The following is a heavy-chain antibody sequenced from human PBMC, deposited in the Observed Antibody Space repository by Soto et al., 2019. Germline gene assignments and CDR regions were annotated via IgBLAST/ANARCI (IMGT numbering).Heavy chain of an antibody. V-gene: IGHV2-5*01. D-gene: IGHD2-15*01. CDR2: IYGNDDK. CDR1: GFSLNNVGVA. Sequence: QITLRESGPTLVKPTQTLTLACSFSGFSLNNVGVAVGWFRRPPGKALEWLALIYGNDDKYYSPSLKTRLAITKDTAKNQVVLTMTNMDPVDTATYYCTHRRNSCSGGTCHVCFDPWGQGTLVTVSS. CDR3: THRRNSCSGGTCHVCFDP. J-gene: IGHJ5*02.